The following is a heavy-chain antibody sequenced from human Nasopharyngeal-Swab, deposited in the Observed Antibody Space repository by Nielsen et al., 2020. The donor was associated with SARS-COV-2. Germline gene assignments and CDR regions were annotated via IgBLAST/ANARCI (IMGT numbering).Heavy chain of an antibody. Sequence: WIRQPPGKGLEWIGSVHYGLAIQYSPSLKSRATISIDTSKNQLSLEVTSVTVADTAVYYCARTHNWIDPWGQGTLVTVSS. V-gene: IGHV4-39*01. CDR3: ARTHNWIDP. CDR2: VHYGLAI. J-gene: IGHJ5*02.